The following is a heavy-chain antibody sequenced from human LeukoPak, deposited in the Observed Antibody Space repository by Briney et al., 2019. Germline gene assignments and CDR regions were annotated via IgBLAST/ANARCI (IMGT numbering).Heavy chain of an antibody. J-gene: IGHJ4*02. CDR2: INPDGNKK. CDR3: ARDLAYSRLDY. V-gene: IGHV3-7*01. CDR1: GLTFSSAW. D-gene: IGHD5-18*01. Sequence: GGSLRLSCAVSGLTFSSAWMDWVRQAPGKGLEWVASINPDGNKKYSADSVKGRFTISRDNAENSLYLQMNSLRVEDTAFYYCARDLAYSRLDYWGQGTLVTVSS.